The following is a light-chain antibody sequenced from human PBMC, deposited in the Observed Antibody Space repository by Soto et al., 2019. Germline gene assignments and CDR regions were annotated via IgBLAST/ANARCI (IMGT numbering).Light chain of an antibody. CDR2: GTS. Sequence: EVVLTQSPGTLSLSPGERATLSCRASQRVGSSYLAWYQQKPGQAPRVLIYGTSSRATGIPDRFSGSGSGTDFTLTISRLEPEDFAVYYCQQYTTSSWTFGQGTKVDIK. J-gene: IGKJ1*01. CDR3: QQYTTSSWT. CDR1: QRVGSSY. V-gene: IGKV3-20*01.